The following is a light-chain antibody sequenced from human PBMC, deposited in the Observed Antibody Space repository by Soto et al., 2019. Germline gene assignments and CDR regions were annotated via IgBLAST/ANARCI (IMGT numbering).Light chain of an antibody. J-gene: IGKJ4*01. Sequence: EVVMTQSPATMSVYPGERATLSCRASQSVSSLLSLYQQKPGQAPRLLIYGASTRATGIPDRFSASGSGTEFALTISSLQSGDCAVYYCQQYNYGPLTFGGGTKLEIK. CDR3: QQYNYGPLT. CDR1: QSVSSL. CDR2: GAS. V-gene: IGKV3-15*01.